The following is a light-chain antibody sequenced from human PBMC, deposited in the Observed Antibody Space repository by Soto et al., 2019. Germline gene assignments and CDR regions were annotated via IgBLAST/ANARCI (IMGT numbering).Light chain of an antibody. V-gene: IGLV1-44*01. CDR2: SNN. CDR3: AAWDDSLNGRYV. J-gene: IGLJ1*01. Sequence: QSVLTQPPSASGTPGQRVTISCSGDRSNIGSNSVNWYQQLPGTAPKLLIYSNNQRPSGVPDRFSGSKSGTSASLAISGLQSEDEADYYRAAWDDSLNGRYVFGTGTKVTVL. CDR1: RSNIGSNS.